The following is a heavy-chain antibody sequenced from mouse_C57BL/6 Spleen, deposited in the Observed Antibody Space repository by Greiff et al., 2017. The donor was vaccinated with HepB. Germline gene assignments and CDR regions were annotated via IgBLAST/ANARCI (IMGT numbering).Heavy chain of an antibody. CDR3: ARPGDCAWFAY. CDR1: GFTFSDYG. Sequence: DVKLVESGGGLVKPGGSLKLSCAASGFTFSDYGMHWVRQAPEKGLEWVAYISSGSSTIYYADTVKGQFTISRDNAKNTLFLRMTSLRSEDTAMYYCARPGDCAWFAYWGQGALVTVSA. J-gene: IGHJ3*01. CDR2: ISSGSSTI. V-gene: IGHV5-17*01.